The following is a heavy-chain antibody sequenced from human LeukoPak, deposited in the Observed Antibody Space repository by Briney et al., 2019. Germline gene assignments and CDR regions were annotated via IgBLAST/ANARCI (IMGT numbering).Heavy chain of an antibody. D-gene: IGHD1-26*01. CDR1: GFTLSKSW. V-gene: IGHV3-74*01. Sequence: GGSLRLSCAASGFTLSKSWMHWTRQAPGKGLVWVSRINRDESVTEYADSVKGRFTISRDNAKNTLFLQMNSLRVEDTAVYYCARGPDHGGSYYHDWGQGTPVTVSS. J-gene: IGHJ4*02. CDR2: INRDESVT. CDR3: ARGPDHGGSYYHD.